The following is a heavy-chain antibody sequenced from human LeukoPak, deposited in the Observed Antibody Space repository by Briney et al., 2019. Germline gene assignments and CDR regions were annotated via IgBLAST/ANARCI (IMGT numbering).Heavy chain of an antibody. V-gene: IGHV3-23*01. CDR1: GFTFSSYA. Sequence: GESLRLSCAASGFTFSSYAMSWLRQPPRKGLEWVSAIRGSGGSTYYGDYVKGRFTISRDNSKNTLYLQMNSLRAEDTAVYYCAILSSSDESYYYGMDVWGQGTTVTVSS. CDR3: AILSSSDESYYYGMDV. CDR2: IRGSGGST. J-gene: IGHJ6*02. D-gene: IGHD2-2*01.